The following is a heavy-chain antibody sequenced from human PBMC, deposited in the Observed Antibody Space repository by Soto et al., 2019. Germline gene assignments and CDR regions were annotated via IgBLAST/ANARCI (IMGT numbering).Heavy chain of an antibody. CDR1: AGSISSGGYY. CDR3: ARDLTGTSTPQGWFDP. D-gene: IGHD1-7*01. CDR2: IYYSGSA. V-gene: IGHV4-31*03. J-gene: IGHJ5*02. Sequence: SETLSLTCTVSAGSISSGGYYWSCIRQHPGTGLACIGYIYYSGSAYYNPSLKSGVTISVDTSKNQFSLKLSSVTAADTAVYYCARDLTGTSTPQGWFDPWGQGTLVTVSS.